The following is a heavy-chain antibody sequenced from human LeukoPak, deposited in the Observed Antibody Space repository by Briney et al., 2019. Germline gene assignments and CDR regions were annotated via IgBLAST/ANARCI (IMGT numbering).Heavy chain of an antibody. CDR2: IKQDGSEK. CDR1: GFTFSSYW. J-gene: IGHJ4*02. D-gene: IGHD3-3*01. CDR3: ARDNYDFWTRPYYFDY. Sequence: QPGGSLRLSCAASGFTFSSYWMSWVRQAPGKGLEWVANIKQDGSEKYYVDSVKGRFTISRDNAKNSLYLQMNSLRAEDTAVYYCARDNYDFWTRPYYFDYWGQGTLVTVSS. V-gene: IGHV3-7*01.